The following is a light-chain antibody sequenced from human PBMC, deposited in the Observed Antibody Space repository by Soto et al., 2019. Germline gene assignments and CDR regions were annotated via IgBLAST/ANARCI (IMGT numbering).Light chain of an antibody. J-gene: IGKJ3*01. CDR3: QYGGA. CDR2: DAS. Sequence: EVLLTQSPATLSLSPGERATLSCRADQNIGNYLAWYQQKPGQAPRLLMFDASNRATDIPARFSGSGSGTDFALTISSLEPDDFAVYYCQYGGAFGPGTKV. CDR1: QNIGNY. V-gene: IGKV3-11*01.